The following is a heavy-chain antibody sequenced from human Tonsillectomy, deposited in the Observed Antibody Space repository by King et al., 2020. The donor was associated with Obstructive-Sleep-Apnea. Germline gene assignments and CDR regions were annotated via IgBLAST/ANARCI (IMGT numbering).Heavy chain of an antibody. Sequence: QLVQSGAEVKKPGASVKVSCKPSGYTFTGYYMHWVRQAPGQGLEWMGWINPNSGGTNYAQKFQGRVTMTTDTSIGTAYLELSRLRSDDTAVYYGARDNYYGSGYMDVWGQGTTVTVSS. CDR2: INPNSGGT. CDR1: GYTFTGYY. J-gene: IGHJ6*02. D-gene: IGHD3-10*01. V-gene: IGHV1-2*02. CDR3: ARDNYYGSGYMDV.